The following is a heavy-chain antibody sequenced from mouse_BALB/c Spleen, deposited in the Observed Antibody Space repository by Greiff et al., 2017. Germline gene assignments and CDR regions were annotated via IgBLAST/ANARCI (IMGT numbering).Heavy chain of an antibody. CDR3: ARDVDFDY. J-gene: IGHJ2*01. Sequence: QVQLKQSGPELVKPGASVKISCKASGYAFSSSWMNWVKQRPGQGLEWIGRIYPGDGDTNYNGKFKGKATLTADKSSSTAYMQLSSLTSVDSAVYFCARDVDFDYWGQGTTLTVSS. V-gene: IGHV1-82*01. CDR1: GYAFSSSW. CDR2: IYPGDGDT.